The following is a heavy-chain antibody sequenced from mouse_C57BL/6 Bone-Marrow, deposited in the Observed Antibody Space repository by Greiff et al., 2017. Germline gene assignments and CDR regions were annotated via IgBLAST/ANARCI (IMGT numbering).Heavy chain of an antibody. CDR3: AIYYGSRFSWFAY. CDR2: IHPSDSDT. V-gene: IGHV1-74*01. Sequence: QVQLQQPGAELVKPGASVKVSCKASGYTFTSYWMHWVKQRPGQGLEWIGRIHPSDSDTNYNQKFKGKATLTVDKSSSTAYMQLSSLTSEDSAVYYCAIYYGSRFSWFAYWGQGTLVTVSA. D-gene: IGHD1-1*01. J-gene: IGHJ3*01. CDR1: GYTFTSYW.